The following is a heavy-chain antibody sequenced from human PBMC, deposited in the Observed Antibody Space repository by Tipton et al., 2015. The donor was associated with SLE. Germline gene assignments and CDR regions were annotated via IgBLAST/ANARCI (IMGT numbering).Heavy chain of an antibody. J-gene: IGHJ4*02. CDR3: ARQGTGFGSGRDDY. CDR2: IYYSGST. CDR1: DASLSTYF. Sequence: TLSLTCTVSDASLSTYFWSWIRQPPGKGLEWIGYIYYSGSTNYNPSLKSRVTMSVDTSKNQFSLRLTSVTAADTAVYYCARQGTGFGSGRDDYWGQGILVTVSS. D-gene: IGHD1-14*01. V-gene: IGHV4-59*01.